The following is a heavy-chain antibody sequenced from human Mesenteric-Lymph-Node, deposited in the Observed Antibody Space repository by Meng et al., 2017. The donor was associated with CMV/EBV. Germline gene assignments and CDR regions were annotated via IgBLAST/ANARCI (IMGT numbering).Heavy chain of an antibody. Sequence: ASVKVSCKASRYAFSTFDIHWMRQATGQRLEWMGSIKYNTGDTEYSPEFQDRITMTRNTSMSTVYMEVTSLRSEDTAVFYCARGPHSCESITCRILDYWGQGTQVTVSS. CDR3: ARGPHSCESITCRILDY. CDR1: RYAFSTFD. V-gene: IGHV1-8*01. J-gene: IGHJ4*02. CDR2: IKYNTGDT. D-gene: IGHD6-6*01.